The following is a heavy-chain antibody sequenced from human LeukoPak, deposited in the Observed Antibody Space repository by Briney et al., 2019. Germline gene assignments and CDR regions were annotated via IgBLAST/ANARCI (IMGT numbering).Heavy chain of an antibody. CDR2: IYSGGST. CDR1: GFTVSSNY. V-gene: IGHV3-53*05. Sequence: GGSLRLSCAASGFTVSSNYMSWVRQAPGKGLEWVSVIYSGGSTYYADSVKGRFTISRDNSKNTLYLQMNSLRAEDTAVYYCAKDTYYYDSSGYRSEAYFDYWGQGTLVTVSS. J-gene: IGHJ4*02. D-gene: IGHD3-22*01. CDR3: AKDTYYYDSSGYRSEAYFDY.